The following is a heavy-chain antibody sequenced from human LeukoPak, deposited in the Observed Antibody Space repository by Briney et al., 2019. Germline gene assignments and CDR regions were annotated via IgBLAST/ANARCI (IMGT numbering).Heavy chain of an antibody. J-gene: IGHJ4*02. V-gene: IGHV2-5*02. CDR2: IYWDDDK. CDR3: AHSGAVAIFDY. D-gene: IGHD6-19*01. CDR1: GLSLSTSGVG. Sequence: SGPTLLKPTRTLTLTCTFSGLSLSTSGVGVGWIRQPPVKALEWLSLIYWDDDKRYSPSLKSRLTITTDTSKNQVVLTMTNMDPVDTATYYCAHSGAVAIFDYWGQGTLVTVSS.